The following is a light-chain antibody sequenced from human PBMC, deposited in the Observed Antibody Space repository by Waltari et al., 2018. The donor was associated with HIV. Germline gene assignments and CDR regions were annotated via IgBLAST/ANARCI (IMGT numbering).Light chain of an antibody. J-gene: IGLJ2*01. Sequence: QSVLTQPPSASGTPGQRVTISCSGSSSEIGSNYVHWYQQLPGTAPKLLIYRNKRRASGVPGGFSGSKSDTSAALAISGLRSEDEADYYCATWADRPSGAVVFGGGTRVTVL. CDR1: SSEIGSNY. CDR2: RNK. V-gene: IGLV1-47*01. CDR3: ATWADRPSGAVV.